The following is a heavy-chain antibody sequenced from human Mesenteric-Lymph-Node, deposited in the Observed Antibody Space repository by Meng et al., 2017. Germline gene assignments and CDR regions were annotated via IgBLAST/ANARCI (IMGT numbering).Heavy chain of an antibody. Sequence: SETLSLTCSASGYSITSVYYWGWIRQSPGKGLEWIGSIYHSGSTYQNPSLQSRLTVSVDTSKNQFSLKLTSVTAADTAVYFCARGFSSSGWYYFDFWGQGTLVTVSS. J-gene: IGHJ4*02. CDR2: IYHSGST. D-gene: IGHD6-19*01. CDR3: ARGFSSSGWYYFDF. CDR1: GYSITSVYY. V-gene: IGHV4-38-2*02.